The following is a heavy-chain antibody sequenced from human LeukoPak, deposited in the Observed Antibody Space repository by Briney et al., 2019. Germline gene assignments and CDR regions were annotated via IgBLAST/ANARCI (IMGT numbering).Heavy chain of an antibody. CDR1: GFSLSTSGVG. V-gene: IGHV2-5*02. Sequence: SGPTLVNPTQTLTLTCTFSGFSLSTSGVGVGWIRQPPGKALEWLALIYWDDDKRYSPSLKSRLTITRDTSKNQVVVTMTDVDPVDTATYYCAHFGFKGHCSSTSCYAANAFDIWGQGTMVTVSS. CDR3: AHFGFKGHCSSTSCYAANAFDI. D-gene: IGHD2-2*01. J-gene: IGHJ3*02. CDR2: IYWDDDK.